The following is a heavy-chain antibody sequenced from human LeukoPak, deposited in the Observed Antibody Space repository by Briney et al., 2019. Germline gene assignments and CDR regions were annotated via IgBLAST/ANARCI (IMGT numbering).Heavy chain of an antibody. CDR2: IYYSGST. Sequence: PSETLSLTCTVSGGSISSYYWSGIRQPPGKGLEWIGYIYYSGSTKYNPSLRSRVTISADTSKNQFSLKLSSVTAADTAVYYCARHLRGEQQLSGFDYWGQGTPVTVSS. CDR1: GGSISSYY. J-gene: IGHJ4*02. V-gene: IGHV4-59*08. D-gene: IGHD6-13*01. CDR3: ARHLRGEQQLSGFDY.